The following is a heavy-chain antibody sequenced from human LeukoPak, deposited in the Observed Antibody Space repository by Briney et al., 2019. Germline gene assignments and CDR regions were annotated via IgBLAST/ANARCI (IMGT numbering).Heavy chain of an antibody. CDR3: AFNIAAAGAHFDY. V-gene: IGHV4-34*01. CDR2: INHSGST. J-gene: IGHJ4*02. Sequence: SETLSLTCAVYGGSFSGYYWSWIRQPPGKGLEWIGEINHSGSTNYNPSLKSRVTISVDTSKNQFSLKLSSVTAADTAVYYCAFNIAAAGAHFDYWGQGTLVTVSS. D-gene: IGHD6-13*01. CDR1: GGSFSGYY.